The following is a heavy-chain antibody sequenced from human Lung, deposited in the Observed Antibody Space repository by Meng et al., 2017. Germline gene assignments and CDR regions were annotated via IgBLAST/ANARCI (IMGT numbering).Heavy chain of an antibody. CDR1: GYNFPDYY. Sequence: QVRLWASGGEVKKPGASVKVPCKPSGYNFPDYYIHWGRRAPGQGLEWMGRINPKSGDTHYAQKFQARVTMTGDTSISTAYMELSGLRSDDTAMYYCARDEDISAAGKLFGDYWGQGTLVTVSS. CDR2: INPKSGDT. V-gene: IGHV1-2*06. CDR3: ARDEDISAAGKLFGDY. D-gene: IGHD6-25*01. J-gene: IGHJ4*02.